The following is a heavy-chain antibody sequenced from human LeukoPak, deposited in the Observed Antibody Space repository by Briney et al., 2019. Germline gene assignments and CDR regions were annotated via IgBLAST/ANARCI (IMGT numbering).Heavy chain of an antibody. D-gene: IGHD3-16*01. CDR3: ARGGSPFSFDY. V-gene: IGHV4-38-2*02. J-gene: IGHJ4*02. CDR1: GFSITSDYY. Sequence: SETLSLTCTVSGFSITSDYYWGWVRQPPGKGLEWIGTIYHSGSTYYNPSLLGRVTISVDTSKNQFSLKLSSVTAADPAVYYCARGGSPFSFDYWGQGTLVTVSS. CDR2: IYHSGST.